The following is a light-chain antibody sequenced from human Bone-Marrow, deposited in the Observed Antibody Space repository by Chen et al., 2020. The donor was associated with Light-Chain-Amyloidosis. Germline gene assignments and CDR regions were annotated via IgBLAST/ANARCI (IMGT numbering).Light chain of an antibody. J-gene: IGLJ2*01. V-gene: IGLV3-19*01. CDR3: NSRDSSGNHLL. CDR2: GKD. CDR1: SLRRYY. Sequence: SELTQDPAVSVALGQTVTITCQGDSLRRYYASWHQQKPAQAPVVVIYGKDNRPSGIPDPFSASSSGNTASLTITGAQAEDEADYYCNSRDSSGNHLLFGGGTTLTVL.